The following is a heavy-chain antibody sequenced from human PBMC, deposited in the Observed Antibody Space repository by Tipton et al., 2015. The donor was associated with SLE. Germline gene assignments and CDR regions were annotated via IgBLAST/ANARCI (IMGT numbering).Heavy chain of an antibody. Sequence: QLVQSGAEVKKPGESLKISCKGSGYSFTSYWIGWVRQMPGKGLEWLGIIFPGPSDTRYSPSFQGHVIIPADKASSTPHRQWSSRKTADTAMYYCARHHGSGWLYGLDVWGQGTTVTVSS. V-gene: IGHV5-51*01. CDR1: GYSFTSYW. J-gene: IGHJ6*02. CDR2: IFPGPSDT. D-gene: IGHD6-19*01. CDR3: ARHHGSGWLYGLDV.